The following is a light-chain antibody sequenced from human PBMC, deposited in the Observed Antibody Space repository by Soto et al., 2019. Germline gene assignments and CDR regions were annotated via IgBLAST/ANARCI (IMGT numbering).Light chain of an antibody. J-gene: IGKJ1*01. Sequence: EIVLTQSPSTLSLSPGERATLSCRASQSVSSNYLACYQQKPCQAPRLLIYGASNRATGGPDRFSGSGCGTEYTLTIISRLSQDDAVDYYQQHNIRSWTFGQGTKVDIK. CDR2: GAS. CDR3: QQHNIRSWT. V-gene: IGKV3-20*01. CDR1: QSVSSNY.